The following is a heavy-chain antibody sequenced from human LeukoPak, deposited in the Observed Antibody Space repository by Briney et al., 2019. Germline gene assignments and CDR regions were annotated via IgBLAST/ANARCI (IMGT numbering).Heavy chain of an antibody. CDR1: GYTFTTYD. V-gene: IGHV1-8*01. Sequence: GASVKVSCKASGYTFTTYDINWVRQATGQGLEWMGWMNPHSGNTGYAQNSQGRVTMTRNTSIGTAYMELSSLRSEDTAVYYCARGFRSDSSGRKFDCWGQGTLVTVSS. J-gene: IGHJ4*02. D-gene: IGHD3-22*01. CDR3: ARGFRSDSSGRKFDC. CDR2: MNPHSGNT.